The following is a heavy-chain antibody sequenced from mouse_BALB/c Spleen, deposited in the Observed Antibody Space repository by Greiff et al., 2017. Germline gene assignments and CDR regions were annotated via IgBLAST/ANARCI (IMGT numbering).Heavy chain of an antibody. D-gene: IGHD1-1*01. CDR1: GYTFTDYW. CDR2: IDTSDSYT. CDR3: AREGNYYGSSAWFAY. V-gene: IGHV1-69*01. J-gene: IGHJ3*01. Sequence: QVQLQQPGAELVMPGASVKMSCKASGYTFTDYWMHWVKQRPGQGLEWIGAIDTSDSYTSYNQKFKGKATLTVDESSSTAYMQLSSLTSEDSAVYYCAREGNYYGSSAWFAYWGQGTLVTVSA.